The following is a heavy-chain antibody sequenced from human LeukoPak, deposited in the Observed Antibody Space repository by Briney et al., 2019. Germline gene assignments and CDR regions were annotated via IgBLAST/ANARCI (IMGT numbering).Heavy chain of an antibody. CDR2: IYPGDSDT. V-gene: IGHV5-51*01. CDR3: ARAKRGYSYGYLYFDY. CDR1: GYIFTSYW. D-gene: IGHD5-18*01. Sequence: GESLQISCEGSGYIFTSYWIGWVRQLPGKGLEGMGIIYPGDSDTRYSPSLQGQVTISAHKSISTAYLQWSSLKASDTAMYYCARAKRGYSYGYLYFDYWGQGTLVTVSS. J-gene: IGHJ4*02.